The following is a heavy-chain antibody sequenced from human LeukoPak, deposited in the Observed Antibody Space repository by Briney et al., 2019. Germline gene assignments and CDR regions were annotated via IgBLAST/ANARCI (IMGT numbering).Heavy chain of an antibody. CDR3: ARDRANNWFDP. Sequence: PSETLSLTCTVSGGSISSRIYYWGWIRQPPGKGLEWIGSIYYSGSTYYNPSLKSRVTISVDTSKNQFSLKLSSVTAADTAVYYCARDRANNWFDPWGQGTLVTVSS. CDR1: GGSISSRIYY. V-gene: IGHV4-39*07. J-gene: IGHJ5*02. CDR2: IYYSGST.